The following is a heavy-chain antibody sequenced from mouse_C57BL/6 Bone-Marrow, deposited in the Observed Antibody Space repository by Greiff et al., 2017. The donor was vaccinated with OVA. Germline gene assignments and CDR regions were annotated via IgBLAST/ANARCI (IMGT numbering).Heavy chain of an antibody. J-gene: IGHJ4*01. CDR2: IRNKANGYTT. CDR3: ARLVAKAMDY. V-gene: IGHV7-3*01. CDR1: GFTFTDYY. Sequence: EVHLVESGGGLVQPGGSLSLSCAASGFTFTDYYMSWVRQPPGTALEWLGFIRNKANGYTTEYSASVKGRFTISRDKSQSILYLRMNALRAEDSATYYCARLVAKAMDYWGQGTSVTVSS. D-gene: IGHD1-1*01.